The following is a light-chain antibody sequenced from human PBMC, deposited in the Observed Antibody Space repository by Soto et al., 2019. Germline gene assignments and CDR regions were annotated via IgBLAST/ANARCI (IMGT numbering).Light chain of an antibody. J-gene: IGLJ1*01. CDR3: CSYAGSRFYV. V-gene: IGLV2-23*02. Sequence: QSALTQPASVSGSPGQSITISCTGTSSDVGSYNLVSWYQHHPGKAPKLMIYEVSKRPSGVSNRFSASKSGDTASLTISGLQAEDEADYYCCSYAGSRFYVFGTGTKLTVL. CDR2: EVS. CDR1: SSDVGSYNL.